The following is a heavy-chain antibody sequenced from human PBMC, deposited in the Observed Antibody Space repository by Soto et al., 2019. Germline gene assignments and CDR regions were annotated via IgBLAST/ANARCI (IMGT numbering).Heavy chain of an antibody. CDR1: GYTFTSYA. V-gene: IGHV1-3*01. CDR2: INAGNGNT. Sequence: ASVKVSCKASGYTFTSYAMHWVRQAPGQRLEWMGWINAGNGNTKYSQKFQGRVTITRDTSASTAYMELSSLRSEDTAVYYCARDHSGSYNWFDPWGQGTLVTVSS. CDR3: ARDHSGSYNWFDP. D-gene: IGHD1-26*01. J-gene: IGHJ5*02.